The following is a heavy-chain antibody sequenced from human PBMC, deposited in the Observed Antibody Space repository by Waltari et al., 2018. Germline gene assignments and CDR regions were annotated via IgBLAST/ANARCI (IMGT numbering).Heavy chain of an antibody. Sequence: QVQLVQSGAEVKKPGSSVKVSCQASGGTFSRYTISWVRPAPGQGLEWMGRIIPILGIANYAQKFQGRVTITADKSTSTAYMELSSLRSEDTAVYYCASLVSIAVTGTDFDYWGQGTLVTVSS. D-gene: IGHD6-19*01. CDR1: GGTFSRYT. V-gene: IGHV1-69*02. J-gene: IGHJ4*02. CDR3: ASLVSIAVTGTDFDY. CDR2: IIPILGIA.